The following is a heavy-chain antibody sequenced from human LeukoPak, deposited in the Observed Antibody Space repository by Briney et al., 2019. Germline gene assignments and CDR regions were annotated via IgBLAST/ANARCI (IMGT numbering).Heavy chain of an antibody. CDR3: ATDGGSSNWFDP. Sequence: ASVKVSCKVSGYTLTELSMHWVRQAPGKGLEWMGGFDPEDGETIYAQKFQGRVTMTEDTSTDTAYMELSSLRSEDTAVYYCATDGGSSNWFDPWGQGTLVTVSS. V-gene: IGHV1-24*01. CDR2: FDPEDGET. CDR1: GYTLTELS. J-gene: IGHJ5*02. D-gene: IGHD2-15*01.